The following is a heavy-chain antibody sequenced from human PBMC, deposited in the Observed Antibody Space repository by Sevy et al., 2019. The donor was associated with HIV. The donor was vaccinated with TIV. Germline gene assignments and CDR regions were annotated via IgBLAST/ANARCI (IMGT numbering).Heavy chain of an antibody. CDR2: IDPDSGAT. CDR3: AKYGTTAAAHFDS. J-gene: IGHJ4*02. CDR1: GYIFTDYY. D-gene: IGHD6-13*01. V-gene: IGHV1-2*06. Sequence: ASVKVSCKTSGYIFTDYYLHWVRQAPGQGLEWMGRIDPDSGATNYAQNFQGRVTMTRYTSITTAYMEVSGLRSDDTAVYYCAKYGTTAAAHFDSWGQGTLVTVSS.